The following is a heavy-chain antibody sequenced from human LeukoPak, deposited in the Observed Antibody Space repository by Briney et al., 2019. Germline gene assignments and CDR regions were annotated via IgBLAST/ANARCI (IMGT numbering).Heavy chain of an antibody. V-gene: IGHV4-59*12. Sequence: SETLSLTCTVSGGSISSYYWSWIRQPPGKGLEWIGYIYYSGSTNYNPSLKSRVTISVDTPKNQFSLKLSSVTAADTAVYFLARDKAAAGHHSFDTWGQGTLVTVSS. D-gene: IGHD6-13*01. CDR3: ARDKAAAGHHSFDT. J-gene: IGHJ5*02. CDR2: IYYSGST. CDR1: GGSISSYY.